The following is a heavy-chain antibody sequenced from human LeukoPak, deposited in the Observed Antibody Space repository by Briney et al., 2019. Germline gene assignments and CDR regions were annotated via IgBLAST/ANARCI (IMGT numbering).Heavy chain of an antibody. CDR1: GGSVSSGSYY. Sequence: PSETLSLTCFVSGGSVSSGSYYWSWIRQPPGKGLEWIGEINHSGSTNYNPSLKSRVTISVDTSKNQFSLKLSSVTAADTAVYYCARVGCSSTSCLYYYYYGMDVWGQGTTVTVSS. D-gene: IGHD2-2*01. J-gene: IGHJ6*02. V-gene: IGHV4-34*01. CDR2: INHSGST. CDR3: ARVGCSSTSCLYYYYYGMDV.